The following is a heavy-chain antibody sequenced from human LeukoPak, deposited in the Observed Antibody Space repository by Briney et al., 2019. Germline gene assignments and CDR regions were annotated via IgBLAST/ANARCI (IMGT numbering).Heavy chain of an antibody. CDR2: INHSGST. CDR3: ARKVVVPAAHFDY. Sequence: SETLSLTCTVSGGSISSYYWSWIRQPPGKGLEWIGEINHSGSTNYNPSLKSRVTISVDTSKNQFSLKLSSVTAADTAVYYCARKVVVPAAHFDYWGQGTLVTVSS. CDR1: GGSISSYY. J-gene: IGHJ4*02. D-gene: IGHD2-2*01. V-gene: IGHV4-34*01.